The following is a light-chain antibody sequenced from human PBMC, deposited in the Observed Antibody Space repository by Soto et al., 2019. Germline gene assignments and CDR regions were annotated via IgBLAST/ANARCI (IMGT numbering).Light chain of an antibody. V-gene: IGKV3D-15*01. CDR3: QQYNDWPLT. CDR1: QYINTR. J-gene: IGKJ1*01. CDR2: QTS. Sequence: EIVLTQSPATLSSFPGDRVTLSCRASQYINTRLAWYQHRPGQAPRLLIYQTSIRAAGIPARFSGTGSGTEFTLTISSLQSEDFALYYCQQYNDWPLTFGQGTKVDIK.